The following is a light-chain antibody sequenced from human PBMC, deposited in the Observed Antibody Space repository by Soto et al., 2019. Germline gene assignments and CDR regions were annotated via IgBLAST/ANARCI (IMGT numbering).Light chain of an antibody. Sequence: QSALTQPASVSGSPGQSITISCTGTSSDVGAYNYVSWYQQHPGKTPKLMIFEVSDRPSGVSNRYSGSKSGNTASLTSSGLQAEDDAAYYCISYTSSNTLVFGGGTNLTVL. CDR2: EVS. CDR3: ISYTSSNTLV. V-gene: IGLV2-14*01. CDR1: SSDVGAYNY. J-gene: IGLJ2*01.